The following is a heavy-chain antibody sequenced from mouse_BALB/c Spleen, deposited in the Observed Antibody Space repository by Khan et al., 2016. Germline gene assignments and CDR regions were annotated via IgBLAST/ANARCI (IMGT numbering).Heavy chain of an antibody. CDR2: IYPGDGDT. V-gene: IGHV1-87*01. Sequence: QVQLQQSGAELARPGAPVRLSCKASGYTSANYWMQWVKQRPGQGLEWIGSIYPGDGDTRYSQKFKDKATLNADKSSSSAYMHLRSVASEDSAVYYCADALFVYWGQGTLVTVSA. CDR1: GYTSANYW. CDR3: ADALFVY. J-gene: IGHJ3*01.